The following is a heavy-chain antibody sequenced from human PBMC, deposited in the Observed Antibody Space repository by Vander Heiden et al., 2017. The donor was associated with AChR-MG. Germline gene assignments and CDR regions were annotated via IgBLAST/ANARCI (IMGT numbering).Heavy chain of an antibody. CDR1: GFTFSSYA. Sequence: EVQLVESGGGLVQPGGSLRLSCAASGFTFSSYAMHWVRQAPGKGLEYVSAISTYGGSTYYANSVRGRFTISRDNSKNALYLQVGSLRAEDLAVYYCARSIDYGDNFYFDLWCRGTLVTVSS. V-gene: IGHV3-64*01. CDR2: ISTYGGST. CDR3: ARSIDYGDNFYFDL. J-gene: IGHJ2*01. D-gene: IGHD4-17*01.